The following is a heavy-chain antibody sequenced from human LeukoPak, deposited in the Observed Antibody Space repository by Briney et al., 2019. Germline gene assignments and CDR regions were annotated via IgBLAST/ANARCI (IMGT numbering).Heavy chain of an antibody. Sequence: ASVKVACKASGYTFTDYYMHWVRQAPGQGLEWMGWINPNSGGTNYAQKFQGRVTTTRDTSISTAYMELSRLRSDDTAVYYCARITGTTFGFSDYWGQGTLVTVSS. CDR2: INPNSGGT. CDR1: GYTFTDYY. D-gene: IGHD3-16*01. CDR3: ARITGTTFGFSDY. J-gene: IGHJ4*02. V-gene: IGHV1-2*02.